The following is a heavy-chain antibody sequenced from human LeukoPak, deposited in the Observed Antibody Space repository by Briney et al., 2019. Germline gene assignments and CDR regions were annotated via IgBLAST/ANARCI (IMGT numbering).Heavy chain of an antibody. V-gene: IGHV3-66*01. CDR1: GFTVSSNY. D-gene: IGHD6-19*01. CDR3: ARDLIGGWPFDY. J-gene: IGHJ4*02. CDR2: IHSGGTI. Sequence: GGFLRLSCAASGFTVSSNYMSWVRQAPGKGLEWVSVIHSGGTIYYADSVKGRFTISRDNSKDTLYLQMNSLRADDTAVYYCARDLIGGWPFDYWGQGTLVTVSS.